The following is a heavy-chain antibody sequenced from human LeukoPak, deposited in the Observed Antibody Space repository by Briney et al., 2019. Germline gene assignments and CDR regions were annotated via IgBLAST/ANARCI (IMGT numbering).Heavy chain of an antibody. Sequence: PSETLSLTCTVSGGSISTSDFYWGWVRQPPGKGLEWIGNIHHNGNTYYNPSLKSRVTISVDTSKNQFSLKLSSVTAADTAVYYCARHSHYYDSSGYYYGVYTIDYWGQGTLVTVSS. CDR1: GGSISTSDFY. CDR2: IHHNGNT. V-gene: IGHV4-39*01. J-gene: IGHJ4*02. CDR3: ARHSHYYDSSGYYYGVYTIDY. D-gene: IGHD3-22*01.